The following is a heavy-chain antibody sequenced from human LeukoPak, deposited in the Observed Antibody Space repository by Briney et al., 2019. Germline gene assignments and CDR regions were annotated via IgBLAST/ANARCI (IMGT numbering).Heavy chain of an antibody. J-gene: IGHJ4*02. Sequence: ASVKVSCKASGYTFTSYGITWLRQAPGQGLEWMGWISAYNGNTNYAQKVQGRVTMTTDTSTSTAYMELSSLRSEDTAVYYCATGRWSYDYWGQGTLVTVSS. CDR2: ISAYNGNT. D-gene: IGHD4-23*01. V-gene: IGHV1-18*01. CDR1: GYTFTSYG. CDR3: ATGRWSYDY.